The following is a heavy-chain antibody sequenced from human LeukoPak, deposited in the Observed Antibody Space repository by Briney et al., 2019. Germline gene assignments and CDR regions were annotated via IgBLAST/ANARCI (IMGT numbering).Heavy chain of an antibody. CDR1: GFTFSGSA. V-gene: IGHV3-73*01. D-gene: IGHD6-13*01. J-gene: IGHJ4*02. CDR2: IRSKANSYAT. CDR3: TPTTEAAAGTFDY. Sequence: GGSLRLSCAASGFTFSGSAMHWVRQASGKGLEWVGRIRSKANSYATAYAASVKGRFTISRDDSKNTAYLQMNSLKTEDTAVYYCTPTTEAAAGTFDYWGQGTLVTVSS.